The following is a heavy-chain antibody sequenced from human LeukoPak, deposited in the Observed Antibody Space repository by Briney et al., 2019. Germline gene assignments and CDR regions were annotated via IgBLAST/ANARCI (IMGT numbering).Heavy chain of an antibody. Sequence: SGPALVKPTQTLTLTCTFSGFSLSTPKMRVSWICQPPGKALEWLARIDWDDDKFYSTSLKTRLTISKDTSKNQVVLTMTNMDPVDTATYYCARSTYCGGDCPFDYWGQGTLVTVSS. CDR3: ARSTYCGGDCPFDY. CDR2: IDWDDDK. CDR1: GFSLSTPKMR. J-gene: IGHJ4*02. V-gene: IGHV2-70*04. D-gene: IGHD2-21*02.